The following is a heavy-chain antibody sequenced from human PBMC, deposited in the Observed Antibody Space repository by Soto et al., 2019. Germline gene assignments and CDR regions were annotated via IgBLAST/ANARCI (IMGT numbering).Heavy chain of an antibody. V-gene: IGHV4-4*02. CDR3: ACASQTAPNPGMDV. CDR2: IYHSGST. CDR1: GGSISSSNW. Sequence: KPSETLSLTCAVSGGSISSSNWWSWVRQPPGKGLEWIGEIYHSGSTNYNPSLKSRVTISVDKSKNQFSLKLSSVTAADTAVYYCACASQTAPNPGMDVWGQGTTVTVSS. J-gene: IGHJ6*02.